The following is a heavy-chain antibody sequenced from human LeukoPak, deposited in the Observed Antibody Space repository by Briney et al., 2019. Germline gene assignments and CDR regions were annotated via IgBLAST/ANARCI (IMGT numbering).Heavy chain of an antibody. Sequence: GGSLILSCAASGFTFSSFWMSWVRQAPGKGLEGVANIKQDGSEEYCVDSVKGRFTISRDNAKNSLYLQMNSLRAEDTAVYYCARWEGNGYYFDYRGQGTLVTVSS. V-gene: IGHV3-7*01. CDR1: GFTFSSFW. J-gene: IGHJ4*02. CDR3: ARWEGNGYYFDY. CDR2: IKQDGSEE. D-gene: IGHD3-22*01.